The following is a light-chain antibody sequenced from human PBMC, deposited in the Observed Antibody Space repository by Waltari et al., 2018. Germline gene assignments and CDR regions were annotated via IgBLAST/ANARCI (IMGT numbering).Light chain of an antibody. J-gene: IGKJ4*01. Sequence: DIQMTQSPSSLSASVGDTVTITCRASQNINIYLNWYLQKPGKAPNLVIYAASSPQSGVPSRFSGSGSGTDFSLTFYGLQPEDFGKYFCQQSYATPLTFGGGTDLNIK. CDR2: AAS. V-gene: IGKV1-39*01. CDR1: QNINIY. CDR3: QQSYATPLT.